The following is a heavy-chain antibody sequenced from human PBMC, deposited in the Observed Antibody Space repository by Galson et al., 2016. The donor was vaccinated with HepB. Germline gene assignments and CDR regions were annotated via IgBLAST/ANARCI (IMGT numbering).Heavy chain of an antibody. CDR3: AKDLCPYVDTTMVNCDGMDV. J-gene: IGHJ6*02. D-gene: IGHD5-18*01. Sequence: SLRLSCAASGFTFSSYGMHWVRQAPGKGLEWVAVISYDGSNKYYADSVKGRFPISRDNSKNPLYLQMNSLRAEDTAVYYCAKDLCPYVDTTMVNCDGMDVWGQGTTVTVSS. CDR1: GFTFSSYG. CDR2: ISYDGSNK. V-gene: IGHV3-30*18.